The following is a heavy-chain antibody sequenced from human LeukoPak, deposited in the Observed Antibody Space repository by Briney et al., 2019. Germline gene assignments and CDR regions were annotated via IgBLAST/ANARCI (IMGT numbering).Heavy chain of an antibody. Sequence: PGGSLRLSCVASGFTVSSNQITWVREAPGKGLEWVSGISGSGGTTFYAGSVKGRFTISRDNSKNTLCLQMNSLRAEDTAVYYCAKGGSGHYYGMDVWGQGTTVTVSS. J-gene: IGHJ6*02. D-gene: IGHD2-15*01. V-gene: IGHV3-23*01. CDR2: ISGSGGTT. CDR1: GFTVSSNQ. CDR3: AKGGSGHYYGMDV.